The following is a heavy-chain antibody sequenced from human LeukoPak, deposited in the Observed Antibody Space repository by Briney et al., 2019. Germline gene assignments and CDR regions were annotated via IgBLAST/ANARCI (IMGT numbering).Heavy chain of an antibody. V-gene: IGHV4-4*07. CDR1: GGSISSYY. CDR2: IYTSGST. CDR3: ARGRITGTTGRLVYYYYYMDV. J-gene: IGHJ6*03. D-gene: IGHD1-7*01. Sequence: SETLSLTCTVSGGSISSYYWSWIRQPAGKGLEWIGRIYTSGSTNYNPSLKSRVTMSVDTSKNQFSLKLSSVTAADTAVYYCARGRITGTTGRLVYYYYYMDVWGKGTTVTVSS.